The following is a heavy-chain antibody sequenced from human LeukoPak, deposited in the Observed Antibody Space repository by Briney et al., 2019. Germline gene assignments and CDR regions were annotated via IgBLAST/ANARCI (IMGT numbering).Heavy chain of an antibody. Sequence: QPGGSLRLSCAASGFTFSSYGMHWVRQAPGKGLEWVAVISYDGSNKYYADSVKGRFTISRDNSKDTLYLQMNSLRAEDTAVYYCAKAPLSIDYYYGMDVWGQGTTVTVSS. V-gene: IGHV3-30*18. D-gene: IGHD2/OR15-2a*01. CDR2: ISYDGSNK. J-gene: IGHJ6*02. CDR1: GFTFSSYG. CDR3: AKAPLSIDYYYGMDV.